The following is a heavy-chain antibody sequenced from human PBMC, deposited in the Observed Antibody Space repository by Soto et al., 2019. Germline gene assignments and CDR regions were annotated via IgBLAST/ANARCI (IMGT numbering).Heavy chain of an antibody. Sequence: SETLSLTCTVSGGSISSYYWSWIRQPPGKGLEWIGYIYYSGSTNYNPSLKSRVTISVDTSKNQFSLKLSSVTAADTAVYYCARGLYDFWSGYPELAAMDVWGQGTTVT. D-gene: IGHD3-3*01. CDR3: ARGLYDFWSGYPELAAMDV. CDR2: IYYSGST. J-gene: IGHJ6*02. V-gene: IGHV4-59*01. CDR1: GGSISSYY.